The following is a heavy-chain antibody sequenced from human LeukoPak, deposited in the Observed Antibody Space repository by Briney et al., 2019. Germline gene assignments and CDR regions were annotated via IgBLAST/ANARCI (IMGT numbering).Heavy chain of an antibody. CDR3: AREYDLLTAYYTDLGY. Sequence: GGSLRLSCVASGFTFSTYAMSWVRQAPGKGLEWVSFSTGSGDSTTYADSVKGRFTISRDNPKNTQYLQMNSLRVEDTAVYYCAREYDLLTAYYTDLGYWGQGTLVTVSS. V-gene: IGHV3-23*01. J-gene: IGHJ4*02. D-gene: IGHD3-9*01. CDR1: GFTFSTYA. CDR2: STGSGDST.